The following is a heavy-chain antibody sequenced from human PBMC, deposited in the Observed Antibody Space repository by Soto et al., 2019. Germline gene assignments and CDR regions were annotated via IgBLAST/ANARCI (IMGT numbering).Heavy chain of an antibody. Sequence: QVQLVESGGGVVQPGRSLRLSCAASGFTFSSYGMHWVRQAPGKGLEWVAVISYDGSNKYYADSVKGRFTISRDNSKNWLYLRMNSLRAEDTAVYYCAREWVYDSSGWSFDYWGQGTLVTASS. J-gene: IGHJ4*02. V-gene: IGHV3-30*03. CDR3: AREWVYDSSGWSFDY. CDR1: GFTFSSYG. CDR2: ISYDGSNK. D-gene: IGHD3-22*01.